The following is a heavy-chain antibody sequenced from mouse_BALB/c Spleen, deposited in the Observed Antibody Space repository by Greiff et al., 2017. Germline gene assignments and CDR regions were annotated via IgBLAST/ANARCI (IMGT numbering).Heavy chain of an antibody. Sequence: VQLQQSGAELAKPGASVKMSCKASGYTFTSYWMHWVKQRPGQGLEWIGYINPSTGYTEYNQKFKDKATLTADKSSSTAYMQLSSLTSEDSAVYYCARLLWSHYYAMDYWGQGTSVTVSS. CDR3: ARLLWSHYYAMDY. V-gene: IGHV1-7*01. CDR1: GYTFTSYW. CDR2: INPSTGYT. J-gene: IGHJ4*01. D-gene: IGHD2-1*01.